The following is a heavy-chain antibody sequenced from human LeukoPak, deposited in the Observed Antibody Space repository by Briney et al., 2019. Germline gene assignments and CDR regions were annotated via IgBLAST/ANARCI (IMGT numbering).Heavy chain of an antibody. D-gene: IGHD2-15*01. CDR3: AKDRCSGGSCYPNRFDP. Sequence: PGGSLRLSCAASGFTFSSYGMSWVRQAPGKGLEWVSAISGSGGSTYYADSVKGRFTISRDNSKNTLYLQMNSLRAEDTAVYYCAKDRCSGGSCYPNRFDPWGQGTLVTVSS. V-gene: IGHV3-23*01. CDR2: ISGSGGST. CDR1: GFTFSSYG. J-gene: IGHJ5*02.